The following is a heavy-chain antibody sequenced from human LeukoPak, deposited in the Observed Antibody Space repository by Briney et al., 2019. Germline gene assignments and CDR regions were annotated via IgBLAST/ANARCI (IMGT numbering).Heavy chain of an antibody. V-gene: IGHV4-34*01. J-gene: IGHJ4*02. CDR1: GGSFSGYY. Sequence: SETLSLTCAVYGGSFSGYYWSWIRQPPGKGLEWIGEINHSGSTNYNPSLKSRVTISVDTSKNQFSLKLSSVTAADTAVYYCARVGRFVPAAIDYFDCWGQGTLVTVSS. CDR2: INHSGST. CDR3: ARVGRFVPAAIDYFDC. D-gene: IGHD2-2*01.